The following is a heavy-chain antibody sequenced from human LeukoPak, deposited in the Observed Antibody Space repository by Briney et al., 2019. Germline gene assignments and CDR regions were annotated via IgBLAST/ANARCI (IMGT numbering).Heavy chain of an antibody. J-gene: IGHJ4*02. V-gene: IGHV3-7*01. Sequence: GGSLRLSCAASGLTFSSYWMSWVRQAPGKGLEWVANIKQDGSEKYYVDSVKGRFTISRDNAKNSLYLQMNSLRAEDTAVYYCAKVRMDYGSGSYTNFDYWGQGTLVTVSS. CDR3: AKVRMDYGSGSYTNFDY. CDR1: GLTFSSYW. D-gene: IGHD3-10*01. CDR2: IKQDGSEK.